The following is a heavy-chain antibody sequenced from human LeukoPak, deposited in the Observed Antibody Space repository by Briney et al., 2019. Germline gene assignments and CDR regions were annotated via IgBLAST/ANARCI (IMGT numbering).Heavy chain of an antibody. V-gene: IGHV4-34*01. D-gene: IGHD3-16*02. CDR1: GGSFSGYY. J-gene: IGHJ3*02. CDR2: INHSGST. CDR3: ARGLRPVRYYDYVWGSYRQSHAFDI. Sequence: SETLSLTCAVYGGSFSGYYWSWIRQPPGKWLEWIGEINHSGSTNYNPPFKSRVTISVDTSTNQFSLKLSSVTVADTAVYYCARGLRPVRYYDYVWGSYRQSHAFDIWGQGTMVTVSS.